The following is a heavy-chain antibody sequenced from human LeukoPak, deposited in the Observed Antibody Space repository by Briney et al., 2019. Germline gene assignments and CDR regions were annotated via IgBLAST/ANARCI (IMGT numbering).Heavy chain of an antibody. CDR1: GGSISSGDYY. Sequence: SQTLSLTCTVSGGSISSGDYYWSWIRQPPGKGLEWIGYIYYSGNTYYNPSLESRVTISVDTSKNQFSLKLSSVTAADTAVYYCARDQSFKYKGGQQLGRYYYGMDVWGQGTTVTVSS. CDR2: IYYSGNT. D-gene: IGHD6-13*01. V-gene: IGHV4-30-4*01. CDR3: ARDQSFKYKGGQQLGRYYYGMDV. J-gene: IGHJ6*02.